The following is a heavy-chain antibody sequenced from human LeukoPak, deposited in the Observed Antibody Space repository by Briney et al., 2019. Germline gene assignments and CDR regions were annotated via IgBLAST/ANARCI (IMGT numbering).Heavy chain of an antibody. V-gene: IGHV4-30-4*08. CDR2: IYYSGST. CDR1: GGSISSGDYY. Sequence: SETLSLTCTVSGGSISSGDYYWGWIRQPPGKGLEWIGYIYYSGSTYYNPSLKSRVTISVDTSKNQFSLKLSSVTAAGTAVYYCARENSGYGSYYFDYWGQGTLVTVSS. J-gene: IGHJ4*02. CDR3: ARENSGYGSYYFDY. D-gene: IGHD5-12*01.